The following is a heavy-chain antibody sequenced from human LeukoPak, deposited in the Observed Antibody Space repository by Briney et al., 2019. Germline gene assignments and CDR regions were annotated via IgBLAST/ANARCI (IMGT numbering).Heavy chain of an antibody. Sequence: SETLSLTCAVSGVSFSGYYWSWLRQPPGKGLEWIGEINHSGSTNYNPSLKSRVTISIDASKNQFSLKLSSVTAADTAVYYCARGRRPYDILTGYHYWGQGTLVTVSS. CDR1: GVSFSGYY. J-gene: IGHJ4*02. CDR2: INHSGST. D-gene: IGHD3-9*01. CDR3: ARGRRPYDILTGYHY. V-gene: IGHV4-34*01.